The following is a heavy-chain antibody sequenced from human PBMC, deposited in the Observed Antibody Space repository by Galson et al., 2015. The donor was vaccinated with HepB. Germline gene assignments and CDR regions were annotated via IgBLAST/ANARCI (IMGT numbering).Heavy chain of an antibody. J-gene: IGHJ4*02. CDR2: IKSKTDGGTT. D-gene: IGHD6-13*01. CDR3: TTDLPAYSSSWPPDPDSLYVDY. V-gene: IGHV3-15*01. Sequence: SLRLSCAASGFTFSNAWMSWVRQAPGKGLEWVGRIKSKTDGGTTDYAAPVKGRFTISRDDSKNTLYLQTNSLKTEDTAVYYCTTDLPAYSSSWPPDPDSLYVDYWGQGTLVTVSS. CDR1: GFTFSNAW.